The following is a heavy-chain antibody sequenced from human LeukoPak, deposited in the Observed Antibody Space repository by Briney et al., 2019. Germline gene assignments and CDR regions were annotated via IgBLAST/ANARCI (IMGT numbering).Heavy chain of an antibody. CDR1: GFTFSTYA. CDR2: ISGSGRSGT. Sequence: GGSLRLSCVASGFTFSTYAMTWVRQAPGKGLEWVSVISGSGRSGTNYADSVKGRFTISRDNSKNTLYLQMNSLRAEDTAVYYCARESTIFGVVYTGRYGMDVWGQGTTVTVSS. J-gene: IGHJ6*02. V-gene: IGHV3-23*01. D-gene: IGHD3-3*01. CDR3: ARESTIFGVVYTGRYGMDV.